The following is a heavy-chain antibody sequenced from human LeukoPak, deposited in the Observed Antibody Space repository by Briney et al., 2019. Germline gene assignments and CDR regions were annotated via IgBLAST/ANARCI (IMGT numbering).Heavy chain of an antibody. J-gene: IGHJ4*02. CDR1: GGSISSSSYY. V-gene: IGHV4-39*07. CDR2: IYYSGST. Sequence: SETLSLTCTVSGGSISSSSYYWGWIRQPPGKGLEWIGSIYYSGSTYYNPSLKSRVTISVDTSKNQFSLKLSSVTAADTAVYYCARLDYGGNSRSFDYWDQGTLVTVSS. CDR3: ARLDYGGNSRSFDY. D-gene: IGHD4-23*01.